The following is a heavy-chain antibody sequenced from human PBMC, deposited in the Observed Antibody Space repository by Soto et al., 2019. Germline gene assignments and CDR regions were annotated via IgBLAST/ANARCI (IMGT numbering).Heavy chain of an antibody. V-gene: IGHV1-3*01. CDR3: ARGLNGYLHYSDY. D-gene: IGHD5-18*01. CDR1: GYTFTSYA. J-gene: IGHJ4*02. CDR2: INAGNGNT. Sequence: QVQLVQSGSEVKNPGASVKVSCKASGYTFTSYAMHWVRQAPGQRLEWMGWINAGNGNTKYSKKFQGRVTITRDTSARTAYIELSSLRSEDTAVYYCARGLNGYLHYSDYWGQGTPVTVSS.